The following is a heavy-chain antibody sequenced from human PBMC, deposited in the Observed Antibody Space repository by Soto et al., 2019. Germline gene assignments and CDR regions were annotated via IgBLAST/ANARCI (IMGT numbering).Heavy chain of an antibody. CDR1: GFTFSSYS. Sequence: EVQLVESGGGLVKPGGSLRLSCAASGFTFSSYSMNWVRQAPGKGLEWVSSISSSSSYIYYADSVKGRFTISRDNAKNSLYLQMNSLRAEDTAVYYCARDGAGYSSGWYSYFDYWGQGTLVTVSS. D-gene: IGHD6-19*01. V-gene: IGHV3-21*01. CDR2: ISSSSSYI. J-gene: IGHJ4*02. CDR3: ARDGAGYSSGWYSYFDY.